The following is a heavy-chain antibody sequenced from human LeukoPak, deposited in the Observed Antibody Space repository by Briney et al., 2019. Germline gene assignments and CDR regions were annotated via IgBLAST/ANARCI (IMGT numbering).Heavy chain of an antibody. J-gene: IGHJ4*02. CDR2: IKEDGSEE. V-gene: IGHV3-7*01. D-gene: IGHD3-3*01. Sequence: GGSLRLSCAASGFIFSSNWMSWVRQAPGKGLVWVANIKEDGSEEYYVDSVKGRFSISRDNAKNSLYLQMNSLRVEDTAVYYCARIGDYYDFWSGYYYFDKWGQGTLVTVSS. CDR3: ARIGDYYDFWSGYYYFDK. CDR1: GFIFSSNW.